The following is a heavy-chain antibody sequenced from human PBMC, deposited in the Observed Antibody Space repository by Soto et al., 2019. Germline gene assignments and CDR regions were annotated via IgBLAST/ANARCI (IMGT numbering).Heavy chain of an antibody. CDR3: ARHSGYDFWSGALDP. V-gene: IGHV4-59*11. D-gene: IGHD3-3*01. Sequence: SETLSLTCSISGGSMDSQYWSWIRQPPGKGLEWIGYIYYIVTTNYNPSLKSRVTISVGTSKNQFSLKLTSVTAADTAVYYCARHSGYDFWSGALDPWGQGTLVTVSS. CDR2: IYYIVTT. CDR1: GGSMDSQY. J-gene: IGHJ5*02.